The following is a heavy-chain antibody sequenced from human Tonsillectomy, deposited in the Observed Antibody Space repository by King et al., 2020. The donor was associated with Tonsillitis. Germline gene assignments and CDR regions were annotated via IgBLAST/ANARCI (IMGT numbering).Heavy chain of an antibody. CDR1: GYTFTSYY. CDR2: INPSGGST. J-gene: IGHJ6*02. D-gene: IGHD2-2*01. CDR3: ARRRGWDGSSTSSSGMDV. V-gene: IGHV1-46*03. Sequence: VQLVESGAEVKKPGASVKVSCKASGYTFTSYYMHWVRQAPGQGLEWMGIINPSGGSTSYAQKFQGRVTMTRDTSTSTVYMELSSLRSEDTAVYYCARRRGWDGSSTSSSGMDVWGQGTTVTVSS.